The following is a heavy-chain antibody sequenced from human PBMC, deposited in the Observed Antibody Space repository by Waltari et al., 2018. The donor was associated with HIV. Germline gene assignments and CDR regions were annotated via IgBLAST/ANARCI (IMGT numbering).Heavy chain of an antibody. J-gene: IGHJ4*02. Sequence: EVQLVESGGGLVQPGGSLRLSCAASGFTFSSYWMHWVRQAPGKGLVWVSRINSDGSSTSYADSVKGRFTISRDNAKNTLYLQMNSLRAEDTAVYYCARGGYYGGNSEGLDYWGQGTLVTVSS. CDR3: ARGGYYGGNSEGLDY. CDR2: INSDGSST. CDR1: GFTFSSYW. D-gene: IGHD4-17*01. V-gene: IGHV3-74*01.